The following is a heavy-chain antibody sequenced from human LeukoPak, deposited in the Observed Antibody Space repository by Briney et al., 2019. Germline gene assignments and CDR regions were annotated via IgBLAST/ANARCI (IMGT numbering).Heavy chain of an antibody. J-gene: IGHJ4*02. CDR3: ARDDPPKWELPFDY. Sequence: VKVSCKASGYTFTSYGISWVRQAPGHGLEWMGWISAYNGNTNYAQKLQGRVTMTTDTSTSTAYMELRSLRSDDTAVYYCARDDPPKWELPFDYWGQGTLVTVSS. CDR1: GYTFTSYG. D-gene: IGHD1-26*01. V-gene: IGHV1-18*01. CDR2: ISAYNGNT.